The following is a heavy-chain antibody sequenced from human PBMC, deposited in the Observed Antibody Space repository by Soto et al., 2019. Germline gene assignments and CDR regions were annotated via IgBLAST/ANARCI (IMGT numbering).Heavy chain of an antibody. V-gene: IGHV3-74*01. Sequence: EVQLLESGGGLVQPGESLRLSCAGSGFTFSSYWMHWVRQAPGKGLMWVSRIHNDGSTTRYADSVKGRFTISRDNAKNTLYLQMSSLRVEDTAVYYCARDNWNSYWGQGTLVTVSS. CDR3: ARDNWNSY. CDR2: IHNDGSTT. CDR1: GFTFSSYW. J-gene: IGHJ4*01. D-gene: IGHD1-7*01.